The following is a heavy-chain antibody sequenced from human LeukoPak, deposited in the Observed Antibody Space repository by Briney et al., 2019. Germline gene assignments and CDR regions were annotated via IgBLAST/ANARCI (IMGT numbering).Heavy chain of an antibody. D-gene: IGHD2-2*01. CDR1: GFTFNTYS. CDR2: ISRSSRST. V-gene: IGHV3-21*06. J-gene: IGHJ4*02. CDR3: ARVGGYCRTTNCPGDY. Sequence: GGSLRLFCAASGFTFNTYSMNWVRQAPGKGLEWVSSISRSSRSTYYADSVKARFTISRDNGRNTVYLQMDSLRVEDSAVYFCARVGGYCRTTNCPGDYWGQGILVTVSS.